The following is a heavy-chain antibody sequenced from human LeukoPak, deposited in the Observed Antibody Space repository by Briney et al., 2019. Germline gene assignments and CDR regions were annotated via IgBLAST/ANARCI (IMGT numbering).Heavy chain of an antibody. CDR2: IKQDGSEK. CDR3: ARDRVGDSDAFDV. J-gene: IGHJ3*01. D-gene: IGHD2-21*01. Sequence: GGSLKLSCAASGYRFSNNWMSWVRQAPGKGLEWVANIKQDGSEKYYVDSVKGRFTISRDNAKSSLYLQMSSLRAEDTAIYYCARDRVGDSDAFDVRGQGTVVTVSS. CDR1: GYRFSNNW. V-gene: IGHV3-7*01.